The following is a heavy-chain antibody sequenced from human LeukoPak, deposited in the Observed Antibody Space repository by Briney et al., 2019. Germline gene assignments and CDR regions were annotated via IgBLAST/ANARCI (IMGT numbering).Heavy chain of an antibody. CDR3: ARGLRVIAAAGNYFDY. D-gene: IGHD6-13*01. Sequence: SETLSLTCTVSGGSISSGGYYWSWIRQPPGKGLEWIGYIYHSGSTYYNPSLKSRVTISVDRSKNQFSLKLSSVTAADTAVYYCARGLRVIAAAGNYFDYWGQGTLVTVSS. V-gene: IGHV4-30-2*01. CDR2: IYHSGST. J-gene: IGHJ4*02. CDR1: GGSISSGGYY.